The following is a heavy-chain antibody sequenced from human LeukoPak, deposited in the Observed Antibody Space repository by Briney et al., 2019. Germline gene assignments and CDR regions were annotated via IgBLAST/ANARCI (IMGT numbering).Heavy chain of an antibody. D-gene: IGHD2-8*01. CDR3: ARDGDNGDYFDY. V-gene: IGHV4-59*01. CDR1: GGSISSYY. CDR2: IYYSGST. J-gene: IGHJ4*02. Sequence: SETLSLTCTVSGGSISSYYWSWIRQPPGKGLEWIGYIYYSGSTNYNPSLKSRVTISVDTSKNQFSLMLSSVTAADTAVYYCARDGDNGDYFDYWGQGTLVTVSS.